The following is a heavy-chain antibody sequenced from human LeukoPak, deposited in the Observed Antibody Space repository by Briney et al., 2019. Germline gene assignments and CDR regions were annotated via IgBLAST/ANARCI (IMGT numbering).Heavy chain of an antibody. J-gene: IGHJ4*02. CDR1: GYTFTSYD. CDR2: MNPNSGNT. Sequence: ASVKVSCKASGYTFTSYDINWVRQATGPGLEWMGWMNPNSGNTGYAQKFQGRVTITRNTSISTAYMELSSLRSEDTAVYYCARGRRGEGQLWPRLIYWGQGTLVTVSS. CDR3: ARGRRGEGQLWPRLIY. D-gene: IGHD5-18*01. V-gene: IGHV1-8*03.